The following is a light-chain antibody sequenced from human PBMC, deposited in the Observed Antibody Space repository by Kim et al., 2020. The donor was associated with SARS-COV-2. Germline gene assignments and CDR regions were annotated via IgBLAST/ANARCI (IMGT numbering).Light chain of an antibody. CDR1: QSVSRN. CDR3: QQSYSVPLT. CDR2: TTS. Sequence: ASVGDRVTITCRASQSVSRNLNWYQHKPGKAPNLLIYTTSTLQSGVPSRFSGSGSGTDFTLTISSLQPEDFATYYCQQSYSVPLTFGQGTKVEIK. V-gene: IGKV1-39*01. J-gene: IGKJ1*01.